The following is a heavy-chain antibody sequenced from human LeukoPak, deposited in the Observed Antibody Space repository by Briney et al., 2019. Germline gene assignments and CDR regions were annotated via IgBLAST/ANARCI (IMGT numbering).Heavy chain of an antibody. CDR2: IYYSGST. J-gene: IGHJ4*02. CDR1: GGSISNYY. D-gene: IGHD3-22*01. V-gene: IGHV4-59*01. CDR3: ARRSIGYFDY. Sequence: SETLSLTCTVSGGSISNYYWSWIRQPPGKGLEWIGYIYYSGSTDYNPSLKSRVTISVDTSRNQFSLKLSSVTAADTAVYYCARRSIGYFDYWGQGTLVTVS.